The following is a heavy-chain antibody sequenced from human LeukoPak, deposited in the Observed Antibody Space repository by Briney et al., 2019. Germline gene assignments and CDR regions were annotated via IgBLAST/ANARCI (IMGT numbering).Heavy chain of an antibody. CDR1: GFTFSSYG. D-gene: IGHD3-10*01. CDR3: AKEYGSGSYLFDY. CDR2: IRYDGSNK. Sequence: GGSLRLSCAASGFTFSSYGMHWVRQAPGKGLEWVAFIRYDGSNKYYADSVKGRFTISRDNSKNTLYLQMNSLRAEDTAVYYCAKEYGSGSYLFDYWGQGTLATVSS. V-gene: IGHV3-30*02. J-gene: IGHJ4*02.